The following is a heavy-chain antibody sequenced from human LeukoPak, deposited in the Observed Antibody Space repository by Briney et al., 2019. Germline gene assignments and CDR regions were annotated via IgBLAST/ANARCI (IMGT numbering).Heavy chain of an antibody. CDR3: VKDQSPYSSGWQQYFRH. V-gene: IGHV3-64D*09. CDR1: GFTFSSYA. CDR2: ISSNGGST. Sequence: GGSLRLSCSASGFTFSSYAMHWVRQALGKGLEYVSAISSNGGSTYYADSVKGRFTISRDNSKNTLYLQMSSLGAEDTAVYYCVKDQSPYSSGWQQYFRHWGQGTLVTVSS. J-gene: IGHJ1*01. D-gene: IGHD6-19*01.